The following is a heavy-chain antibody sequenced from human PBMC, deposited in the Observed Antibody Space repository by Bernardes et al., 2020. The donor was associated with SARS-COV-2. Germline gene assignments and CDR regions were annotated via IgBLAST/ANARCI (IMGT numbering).Heavy chain of an antibody. CDR1: GGSTSTYY. CDR3: VRGQSGWFGS. V-gene: IGHV4-59*08. D-gene: IGHD1-26*01. CDR2: IFYSGRT. J-gene: IGHJ5*01. Sequence: SETLSPTCTVSGGSTSTYYWSWIRQAPGRGLEWIGHIFYSGRTKYTPSLKNRVTISVDTPKNQISLKMTSVTALDTAMYFCVRGQSGWFGSWGQGTLVTVSS.